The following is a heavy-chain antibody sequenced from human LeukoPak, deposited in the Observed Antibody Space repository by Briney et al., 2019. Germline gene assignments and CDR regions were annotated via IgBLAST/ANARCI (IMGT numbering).Heavy chain of an antibody. CDR2: INHSGST. D-gene: IGHD5-12*01. Sequence: GSLRLSCVASGFIFSDYYMSWIRQAPGKGLEWIGEINHSGSTNYNPSLKSRVTISVDTSKNQFSLKLSSVTAADTAVYYCARGVATMGRYFDYWGQGTLVTVSS. CDR3: ARGVATMGRYFDY. CDR1: GFIFSDYY. V-gene: IGHV4-34*01. J-gene: IGHJ4*02.